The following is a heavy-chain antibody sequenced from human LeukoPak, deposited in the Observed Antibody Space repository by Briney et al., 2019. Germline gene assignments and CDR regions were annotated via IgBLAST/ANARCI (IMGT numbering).Heavy chain of an antibody. Sequence: PGGSLRLSCAASGFTVSGNYMSWVRQAPGKGLEWVSGITSSGDATSHADSVRGRSTISRDNSRNTLYLQINSLRAEDTAAYYCATRNYYDSRGYYYYYFDFWGQGTLVTVSS. CDR3: ATRNYYDSRGYYYYYFDF. D-gene: IGHD3-22*01. CDR1: GFTVSGNY. J-gene: IGHJ4*02. CDR2: ITSSGDAT. V-gene: IGHV3-23*01.